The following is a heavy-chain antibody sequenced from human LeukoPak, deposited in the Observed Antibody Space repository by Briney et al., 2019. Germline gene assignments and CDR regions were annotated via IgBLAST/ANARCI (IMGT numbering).Heavy chain of an antibody. Sequence: GASVKVSCKASGYTFTSYAIHWVRQAPGQRLEWMGWINAGNGNTKYSQEFQGRVTITRDTSASTAYMELSSLRSEDMAVYYCARALTYYYDSSGAFDYWGQGTLVTVSS. CDR3: ARALTYYYDSSGAFDY. CDR1: GYTFTSYA. J-gene: IGHJ4*02. CDR2: INAGNGNT. D-gene: IGHD3-22*01. V-gene: IGHV1-3*03.